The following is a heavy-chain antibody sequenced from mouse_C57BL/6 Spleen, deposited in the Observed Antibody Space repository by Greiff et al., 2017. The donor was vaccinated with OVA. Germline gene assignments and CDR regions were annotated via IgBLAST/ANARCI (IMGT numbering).Heavy chain of an antibody. Sequence: QVHVKQPGPELVKPGASVKLSCKASGYTFTSYWMHWVKQRPGQGLEWIGNINPSNGGTNYNEKFKSKATLTVDKSSSTAYMQLSSLTSEDSAVYYCARDDYDGRYFDVWGTGTTVTVSS. CDR1: GYTFTSYW. CDR2: INPSNGGT. V-gene: IGHV1-53*01. J-gene: IGHJ1*03. CDR3: ARDDYDGRYFDV. D-gene: IGHD2-4*01.